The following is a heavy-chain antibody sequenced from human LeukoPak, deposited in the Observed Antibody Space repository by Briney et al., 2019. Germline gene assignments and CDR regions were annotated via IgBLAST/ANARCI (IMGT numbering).Heavy chain of an antibody. V-gene: IGHV3-23*01. J-gene: IGHJ4*02. CDR1: GFTFSSYA. D-gene: IGHD2-2*01. CDR2: ISGSGGST. Sequence: GGSLRLSCAASGFTFSSYAMSWVRQAPGKGLEWVSAISGSGGSTYYADSVKGRFTISRDNSKNTLYLQMNSLRAEDTAVYYCAKGYCSSTSCYEFDYWGQGTLVTVSS. CDR3: AKGYCSSTSCYEFDY.